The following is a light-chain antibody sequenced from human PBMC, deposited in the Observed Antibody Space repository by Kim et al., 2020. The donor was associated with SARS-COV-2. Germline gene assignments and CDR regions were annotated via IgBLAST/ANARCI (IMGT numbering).Light chain of an antibody. CDR3: QQFGFSPLYI. J-gene: IGKJ2*01. Sequence: ELVLTQSPGTLSLTPGERATLSCRASQSVRSSYLGWYQQKPGQPPRRLIFGAYNRATGIPDSFNGSGSGTDFTLTISRLEPEDCAVYYCQQFGFSPLYIFGPGTKVDIK. V-gene: IGKV3-20*01. CDR2: GAY. CDR1: QSVRSSY.